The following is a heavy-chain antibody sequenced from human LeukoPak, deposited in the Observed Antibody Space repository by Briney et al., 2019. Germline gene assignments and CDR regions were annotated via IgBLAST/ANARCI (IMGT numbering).Heavy chain of an antibody. Sequence: GGSLRLSCAASGFTFSSYGMHWVRQAPGKGLEWVAFIRYDGSNKYYADSVKGRFTISRDNSKNTLYLQMNSLRAEDTAVYYCAKDLRVDHRLWLDYWGQGTLVTVSS. J-gene: IGHJ4*02. V-gene: IGHV3-30*02. D-gene: IGHD5-18*01. CDR1: GFTFSSYG. CDR2: IRYDGSNK. CDR3: AKDLRVDHRLWLDY.